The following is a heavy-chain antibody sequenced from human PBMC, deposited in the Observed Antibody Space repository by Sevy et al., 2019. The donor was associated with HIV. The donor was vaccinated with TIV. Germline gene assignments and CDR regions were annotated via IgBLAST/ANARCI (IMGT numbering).Heavy chain of an antibody. Sequence: GGSLRLFCAASGFTFSSYRMTWVRQAPGKGLEWVSCISSNSAYINYADSVKGRFTISRDNAKNLLYLQMDSLRAEDTAVYYCARAVLEISTWRSDYWGQGTLVTVSS. D-gene: IGHD1-1*01. CDR1: GFTFSSYR. CDR2: ISSNSAYI. J-gene: IGHJ4*02. V-gene: IGHV3-21*01. CDR3: ARAVLEISTWRSDY.